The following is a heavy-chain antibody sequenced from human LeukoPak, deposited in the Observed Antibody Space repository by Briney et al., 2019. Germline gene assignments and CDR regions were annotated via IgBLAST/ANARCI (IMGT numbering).Heavy chain of an antibody. Sequence: PGGSLRLSRAASRFTFSSYEMNWVRQAPGKGLEWVSYISSSGSTIYHADSVRGRFSISRDNAKNSLYLQMNSLRAEDTAVYYCARAWWGEGHFDSWGQGTLVTVSS. CDR1: RFTFSSYE. J-gene: IGHJ4*02. V-gene: IGHV3-48*03. CDR3: ARAWWGEGHFDS. CDR2: ISSSGSTI. D-gene: IGHD2-8*02.